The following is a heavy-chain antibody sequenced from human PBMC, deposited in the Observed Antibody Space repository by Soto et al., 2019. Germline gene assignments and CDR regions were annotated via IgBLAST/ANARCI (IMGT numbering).Heavy chain of an antibody. D-gene: IGHD2-2*02. V-gene: IGHV1-24*01. J-gene: IGHJ5*02. Sequence: GASVKVSCKVSGYTLTELSMHWVRQAPGKGLEWMGGFDPEDGETIYAQKFQGRVTMTEDTSTDTAYMELGSLRSEDTAVYYCATNLVPAAIPGDWFDPWGQGTLVTVSS. CDR1: GYTLTELS. CDR2: FDPEDGET. CDR3: ATNLVPAAIPGDWFDP.